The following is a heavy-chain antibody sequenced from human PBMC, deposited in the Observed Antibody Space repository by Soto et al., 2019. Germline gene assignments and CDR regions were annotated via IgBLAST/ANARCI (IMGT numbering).Heavy chain of an antibody. Sequence: QVQLVQSGAEVKKPGASVKVSCKASGYTFTSYYMHWVRQAPGQGLEWMGIINPSGGSTSYAQKFQGRVTMTRDTSTSTVYMELSSLRSEDTAVYYCARARCSSTSCPTSYYFDYWGQGTLVTVSS. V-gene: IGHV1-46*01. CDR2: INPSGGST. CDR1: GYTFTSYY. D-gene: IGHD2-2*01. J-gene: IGHJ4*02. CDR3: ARARCSSTSCPTSYYFDY.